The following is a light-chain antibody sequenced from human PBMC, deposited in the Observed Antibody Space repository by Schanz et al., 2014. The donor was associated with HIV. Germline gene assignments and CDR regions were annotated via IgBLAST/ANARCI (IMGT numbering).Light chain of an antibody. Sequence: QLVLTQPPSASGTPGQRVAISCSGSSPNIGSLIVNWYQHFPGTAPKLLIYANMQRPSGVPDRFSGSGSGTSATLAISGLQSEDEADYYCAVWDDSLNGVVFGGGTKLTVL. J-gene: IGLJ2*01. CDR2: ANM. CDR1: SPNIGSLI. CDR3: AVWDDSLNGVV. V-gene: IGLV1-44*01.